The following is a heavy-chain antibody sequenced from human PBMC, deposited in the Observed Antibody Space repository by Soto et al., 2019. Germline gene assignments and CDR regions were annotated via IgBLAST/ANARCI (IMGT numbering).Heavy chain of an antibody. CDR2: ISGSGGST. V-gene: IGHV3-23*01. D-gene: IGHD4-17*01. J-gene: IGHJ6*02. CDR1: GFTFSSYA. Sequence: GGSLRLSCAASGFTFSSYAMSWARQAPGKGLEWVSAISGSGGSTYYADSVKGRYTISRDNSKNTLYLQMNSLRAEDTAVYYCAKQPDDYPNYYGMDVWGQGTTVTVSS. CDR3: AKQPDDYPNYYGMDV.